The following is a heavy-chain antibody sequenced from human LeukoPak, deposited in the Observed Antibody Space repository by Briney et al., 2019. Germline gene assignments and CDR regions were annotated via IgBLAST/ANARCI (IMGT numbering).Heavy chain of an antibody. CDR3: WAIGTTIKLDY. V-gene: IGHV4-39*01. J-gene: IGHJ4*02. CDR1: GGSPSSSGYC. Sequence: SETLSLTCTVSGGSPSSSGYCWGWIRQPPGTGLEWIGAMCYSGSTYYNPSLKSRVTISVDSSKNQFSLKLSSVTAADTAVYYCWAIGTTIKLDYWGQGTLVTVAS. CDR2: MCYSGST. D-gene: IGHD5-24*01.